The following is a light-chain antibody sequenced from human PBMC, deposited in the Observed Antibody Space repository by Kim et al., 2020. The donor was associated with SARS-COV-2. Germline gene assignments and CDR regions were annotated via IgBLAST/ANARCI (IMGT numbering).Light chain of an antibody. Sequence: SYELTQPPSVSVSPGQTASITCSGDKLGAKYACWYQQKPGQSPVLVIYQDSKRPSGIPERFSGSNSGNTATLTISGTQAMEEADYYCQAWDSSTGVVFGGGTQLTVL. V-gene: IGLV3-1*01. CDR3: QAWDSSTGVV. J-gene: IGLJ2*01. CDR1: KLGAKY. CDR2: QDS.